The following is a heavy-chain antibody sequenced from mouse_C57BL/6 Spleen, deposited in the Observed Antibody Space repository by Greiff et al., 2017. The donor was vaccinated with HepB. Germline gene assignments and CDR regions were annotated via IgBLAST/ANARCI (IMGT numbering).Heavy chain of an antibody. J-gene: IGHJ3*01. CDR3: ARHGDYYYGSSAFAY. Sequence: EVKLMESGGGLVQPGESLKLSCESNEYAFPSHDMSWVRKTPEKRLELVAAINSDGGSTYYPDTMERRFIISRDNTKKTLYLQMSSLRSEDTALYYCARHGDYYYGSSAFAYWGQGTLVTVSA. CDR2: INSDGGST. CDR1: EYAFPSHD. V-gene: IGHV5-2*01. D-gene: IGHD1-1*01.